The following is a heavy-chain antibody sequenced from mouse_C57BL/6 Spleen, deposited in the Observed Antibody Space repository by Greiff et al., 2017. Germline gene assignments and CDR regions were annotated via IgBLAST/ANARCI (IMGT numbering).Heavy chain of an antibody. Sequence: VQLQQSGPVLVKPGASVKMSCKASGYTFTDYYMNWVKQSHGKSLEWIGVINPYNGGTSYNQKFKGKATLTVDKSSSTAYMELNSLTSEDSAVYYWARKDYYGSSDAMDYWGQGTSVTVSS. V-gene: IGHV1-19*01. J-gene: IGHJ4*01. CDR2: INPYNGGT. CDR3: ARKDYYGSSDAMDY. CDR1: GYTFTDYY. D-gene: IGHD1-1*01.